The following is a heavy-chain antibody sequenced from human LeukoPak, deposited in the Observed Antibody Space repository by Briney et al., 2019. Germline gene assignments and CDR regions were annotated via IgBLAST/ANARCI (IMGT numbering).Heavy chain of an antibody. V-gene: IGHV3-74*01. Sequence: GGSLRLSCAASGFTFSSYWMHWVRQAPGKGLVWVSRINSDGSSTSYADSVKGRFTIPRDNAKNTLYLQMNSLRAEDTAVYYCARDKLVVITPYNWFDPWGQGTLVTVSS. CDR2: INSDGSST. D-gene: IGHD3-22*01. J-gene: IGHJ5*02. CDR1: GFTFSSYW. CDR3: ARDKLVVITPYNWFDP.